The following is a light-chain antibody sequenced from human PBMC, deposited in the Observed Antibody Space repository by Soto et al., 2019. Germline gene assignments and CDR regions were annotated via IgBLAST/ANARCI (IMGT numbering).Light chain of an antibody. CDR3: QQYGSSPF. J-gene: IGKJ4*01. Sequence: DIQMTQSPSSLSASVGDRVTITCQASQDISNYLNWYQQKPGKAPKLLIYDASNLETGVPSRFSGSGSGTDFTFTISSLQPEDIAVYYCQQYGSSPFFGGGTKVDIK. V-gene: IGKV1-33*01. CDR2: DAS. CDR1: QDISNY.